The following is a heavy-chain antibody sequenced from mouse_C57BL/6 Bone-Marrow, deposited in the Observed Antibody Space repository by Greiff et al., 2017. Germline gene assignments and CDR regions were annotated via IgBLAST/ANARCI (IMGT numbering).Heavy chain of an antibody. J-gene: IGHJ2*01. CDR1: GYTFTSYW. CDR2: IYPGSGST. D-gene: IGHD1-1*01. CDR3: ARGFTTVVATDY. V-gene: IGHV1-55*01. Sequence: QVQLQQPGAELVKPGASVKMSCKASGYTFTSYWITWVMQRPGQGLEWIGDIYPGSGSTNYNEKFKSKATLTVDTSSSTAYMQLSSLTSEDSAVYYCARGFTTVVATDYWGQGTTLTVSS.